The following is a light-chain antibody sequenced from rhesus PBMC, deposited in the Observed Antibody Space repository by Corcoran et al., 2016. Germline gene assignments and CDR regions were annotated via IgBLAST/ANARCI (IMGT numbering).Light chain of an antibody. CDR3: QQHDNSPWT. V-gene: IGKV1-69*01. CDR2: RAS. CDR1: QDISNW. J-gene: IGKJ1*01. Sequence: DIQMTQSPSSLSASVGDRVTITCRASQDISNWLAWYQQKPGKAPKLLIFRASNLETGVPSRFSGSGSGTDFTLTISSLQPEDIATYDCQQHDNSPWTFGQGTKVEIK.